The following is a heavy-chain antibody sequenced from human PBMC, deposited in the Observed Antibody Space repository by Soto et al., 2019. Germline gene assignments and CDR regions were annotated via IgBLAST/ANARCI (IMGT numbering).Heavy chain of an antibody. CDR1: GGSFIGYS. CDR2: VNHSGST. D-gene: IGHD3-16*01. V-gene: IGHV4-34*01. J-gene: IGHJ5*02. CDR3: ARAKISIGGMLVPRSNWFDP. Sequence: PSETLSLTCAVYGGSFIGYSWSWIRQPPGKGLEWIGEVNHSGSTNCNPSLKSRVTISLDTSKKQFFLKLSTVTAADTAVYYCARAKISIGGMLVPRSNWFDPWGQGTLVTVS.